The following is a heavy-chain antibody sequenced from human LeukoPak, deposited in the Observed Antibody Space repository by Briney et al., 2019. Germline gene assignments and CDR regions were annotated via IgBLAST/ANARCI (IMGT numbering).Heavy chain of an antibody. CDR3: AKDFLEDKVTTPSVDY. D-gene: IGHD3-3*01. CDR2: IRYDGSNK. CDR1: RFTFSNSG. J-gene: IGHJ4*02. Sequence: GGSLRLSCVASRFTFSNSGIHWVRQAPGKGLEWVAFIRYDGSNKYYADSVKGRFTISRDNSKNTLYLQMNSLRAEDTAVYYCAKDFLEDKVTTPSVDYWGQGTLVTVSS. V-gene: IGHV3-30*02.